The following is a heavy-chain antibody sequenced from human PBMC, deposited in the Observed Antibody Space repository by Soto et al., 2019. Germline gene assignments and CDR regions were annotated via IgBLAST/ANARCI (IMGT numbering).Heavy chain of an antibody. CDR1: GFTFSRHA. CDR2: ISYDGSEK. CDR3: AREVGGSSPPG. D-gene: IGHD6-6*01. V-gene: IGHV3-30-3*01. Sequence: ESVGGVVQPGRSLRLSCAASGFTFSRHAMHWVRQAPVKGLEWVAVISYDGSEKYYADSVKGRFTISRDSSKNTLYLQMDSLGPEDTAVYYCAREVGGSSPPGWGQGTLVTVFS. J-gene: IGHJ4*02.